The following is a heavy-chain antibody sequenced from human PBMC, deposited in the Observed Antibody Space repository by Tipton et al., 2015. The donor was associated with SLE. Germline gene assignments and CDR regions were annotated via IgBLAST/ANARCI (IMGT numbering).Heavy chain of an antibody. CDR2: INPNSGGT. Sequence: QLVQSGAEVKKPGASVKVSCKASKYTFTGYYMHWVRQAPGQGLEWMGRINPNSGGTNYAQKFQGRVTMTRDTSISTAYMELSSLTHDDTAVYYCARAGDSAWFSRTFDYWGQGTLSPSPQ. D-gene: IGHD3-10*01. V-gene: IGHV1-2*06. J-gene: IGHJ4*02. CDR1: KYTFTGYY. CDR3: ARAGDSAWFSRTFDY.